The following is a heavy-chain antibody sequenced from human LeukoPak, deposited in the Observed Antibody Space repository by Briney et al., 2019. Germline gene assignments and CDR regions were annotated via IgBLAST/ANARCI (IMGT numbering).Heavy chain of an antibody. Sequence: PGRSLRLSCAASGFTFSSYGMHWVRQAPGKGLEWVSVISYDGSNKYYADPVKGRFTISRDNSKNTLYLQMNSLRAEDTAVYYCAKEGREDGDYPYGMDVWGQGTTVTVSS. CDR3: AKEGREDGDYPYGMDV. J-gene: IGHJ6*02. CDR1: GFTFSSYG. D-gene: IGHD4-17*01. CDR2: ISYDGSNK. V-gene: IGHV3-30*18.